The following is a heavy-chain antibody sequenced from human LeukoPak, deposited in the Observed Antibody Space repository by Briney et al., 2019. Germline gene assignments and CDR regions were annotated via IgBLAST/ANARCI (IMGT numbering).Heavy chain of an antibody. CDR3: ARDDALGDNALDI. CDR2: ILNDGSQE. Sequence: GGSLRLSCAASGFTFSSYGMHWVRQAPGKGLEWVAVILNDGSQEKYADSVKGRFTISRGNSKNTLFLQMNSLRAGDTAVYYCARDDALGDNALDIWGQGTMVTVS. CDR1: GFTFSSYG. D-gene: IGHD3-16*01. J-gene: IGHJ3*02. V-gene: IGHV3-33*01.